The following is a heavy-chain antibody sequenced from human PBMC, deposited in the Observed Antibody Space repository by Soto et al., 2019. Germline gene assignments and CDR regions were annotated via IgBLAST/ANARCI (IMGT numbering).Heavy chain of an antibody. CDR2: IIPIFGTA. Sequence: QVQLVQSWAEVKKPGSSVKVSCKASGGTFSSYAISWVRQAPGQGLEWMGGIIPIFGTANYAQKFQGRVTITADESTSTAYMELSSLRSEDTAVYYCASGYDSSGYYYPTYYFDYWGQGTLVTVSS. D-gene: IGHD3-22*01. CDR3: ASGYDSSGYYYPTYYFDY. J-gene: IGHJ4*02. CDR1: GGTFSSYA. V-gene: IGHV1-69*01.